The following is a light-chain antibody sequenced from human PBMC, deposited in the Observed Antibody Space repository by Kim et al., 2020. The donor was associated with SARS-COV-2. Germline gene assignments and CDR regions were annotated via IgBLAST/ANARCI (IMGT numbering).Light chain of an antibody. Sequence: SMSRHILLHTCSKTSLSWYLHKPSQPLQLLIYGVSNRFSRGPGRFSGSGSGTDFTRKISRVEAEDVGVYCCMQSLHLPYTIGQGTKLEIK. V-gene: IGKV2D-29*01. CDR3: MQSLHLPYT. CDR1: HILLHTCSKTS. J-gene: IGKJ2*01. CDR2: GVS.